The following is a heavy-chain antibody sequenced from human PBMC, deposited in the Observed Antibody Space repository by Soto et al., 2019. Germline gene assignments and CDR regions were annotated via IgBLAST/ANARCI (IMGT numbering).Heavy chain of an antibody. CDR2: IYYSGST. CDR3: ARVKESSGYYQTFDY. CDR1: GGSISSGGYY. Sequence: QVQLQESGPGLVKPSQTLSLTCTVSGGSISSGGYYWSWIRQHPGKGLEWIGYIYYSGSTYYNPSLKSRVTIXXDXSXXQFSLKLSSVTAADTAVYYCARVKESSGYYQTFDYWGQGTLVTVSS. V-gene: IGHV4-31*03. J-gene: IGHJ4*02. D-gene: IGHD3-22*01.